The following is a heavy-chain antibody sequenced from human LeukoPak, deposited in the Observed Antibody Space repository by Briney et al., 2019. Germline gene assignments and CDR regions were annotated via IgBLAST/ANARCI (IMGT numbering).Heavy chain of an antibody. D-gene: IGHD6-13*01. J-gene: IGHJ6*02. CDR1: GFTFSNAW. CDR3: TTVDSSGWSDYYYYGMDV. Sequence: GGSLRLSCAASGFTFSNAWMNWVRQAPGKGLEWVGRIKSKTDGGTTDYAAPVKGRFIISKDDSKNTLYLQMNNLKTEDTAVYYCTTVDSSGWSDYYYYGMDVWGQGTTVTVSS. CDR2: IKSKTDGGTT. V-gene: IGHV3-15*07.